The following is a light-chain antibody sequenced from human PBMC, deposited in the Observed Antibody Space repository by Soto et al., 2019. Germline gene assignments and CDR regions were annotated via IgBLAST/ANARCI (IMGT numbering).Light chain of an antibody. Sequence: QSVLTQPASVSGSPGQSITISCTGTSSDVGGYNYVSWYQQHPGKAPKLMIYDVSNRPSGVSNRFSGSKSGNTASLTISGLKAEDEADYYCSSYTSSSLYVFGIGTKVTVL. J-gene: IGLJ1*01. CDR1: SSDVGGYNY. CDR3: SSYTSSSLYV. CDR2: DVS. V-gene: IGLV2-14*01.